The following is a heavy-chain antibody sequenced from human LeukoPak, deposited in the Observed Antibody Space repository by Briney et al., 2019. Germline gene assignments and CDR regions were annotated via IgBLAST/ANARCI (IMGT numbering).Heavy chain of an antibody. CDR2: IYHSGST. CDR3: ARSTTGYYYYGMDV. V-gene: IGHV4-4*02. CDR1: GGSISSSNW. Sequence: PSETLSLTCAVSGGSISSSNWWSWARQPPGKGLEWIGEIYHSGSTNYNPSLKSRVTISVDKSKNQFSLKLSSVTAADTAVYYCARSTTGYYYYGMDVWGQGTTVTVSS. D-gene: IGHD4-17*01. J-gene: IGHJ6*02.